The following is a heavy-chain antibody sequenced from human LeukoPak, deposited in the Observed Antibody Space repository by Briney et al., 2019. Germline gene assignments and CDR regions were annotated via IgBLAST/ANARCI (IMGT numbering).Heavy chain of an antibody. Sequence: GGSLRLSCAASGFTVSSNYMSWVRQAPGKGLEWGSVIYSGGSTYYADSVKGRFTISRDNSKNTLYLQMNSLRAEDTAVYYCASPRGPTGTRFDYWGQGTLDTVSS. CDR1: GFTVSSNY. CDR3: ASPRGPTGTRFDY. V-gene: IGHV3-66*01. D-gene: IGHD1-1*01. CDR2: IYSGGST. J-gene: IGHJ4*02.